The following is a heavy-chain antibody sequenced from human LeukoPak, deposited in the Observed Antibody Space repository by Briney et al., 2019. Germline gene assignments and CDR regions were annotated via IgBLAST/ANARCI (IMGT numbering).Heavy chain of an antibody. V-gene: IGHV3-30*18. CDR3: AKRYYGSGALEFDY. Sequence: GGSLRLSCAASGFTFSSYGMHWVRQAPGKGLEWVAVISYDGSNKYYADSVKGRFTISRDNSKNTLYLQMNSLRAEDTAVYYCAKRYYGSGALEFDYWGQGTLVTVSS. CDR1: GFTFSSYG. J-gene: IGHJ4*02. CDR2: ISYDGSNK. D-gene: IGHD3-10*01.